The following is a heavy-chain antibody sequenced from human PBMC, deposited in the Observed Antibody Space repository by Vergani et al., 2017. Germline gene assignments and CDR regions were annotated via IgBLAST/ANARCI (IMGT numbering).Heavy chain of an antibody. CDR1: GGTFSSYA. CDR2: IIPIFGTA. CDR3: AGGSSPYCGNLLDAFDI. V-gene: IGHV1-69*12. J-gene: IGHJ3*02. Sequence: QVQLVQSGAEVKKPGSSVKVSCKASGGTFSSYAISWVRQAPGQGLEWMGGIIPIFGTANYAQKFQGRVTITADESTSTAYMELSSLRSEDTAVYYCAGGSSPYCGNLLDAFDIWGQGTMVTVSS. D-gene: IGHD4-23*01.